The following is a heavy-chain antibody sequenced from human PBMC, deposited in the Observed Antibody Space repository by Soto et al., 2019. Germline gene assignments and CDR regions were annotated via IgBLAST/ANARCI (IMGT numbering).Heavy chain of an antibody. Sequence: GGSLRLSCAASGFMFSSYVMSWVRQAPGKGLEWVSGISGRGASTYYADSVKGRFTISRDNSKNTLYLQMNSLRAEDTAVYYCAKDLYSSAYYWYFELWGRGTLVTVSS. CDR3: AKDLYSSAYYWYFEL. J-gene: IGHJ2*01. CDR2: ISGRGAST. D-gene: IGHD3-22*01. CDR1: GFMFSSYV. V-gene: IGHV3-23*01.